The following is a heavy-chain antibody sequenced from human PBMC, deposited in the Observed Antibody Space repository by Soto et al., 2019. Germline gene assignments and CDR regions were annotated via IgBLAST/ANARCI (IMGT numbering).Heavy chain of an antibody. CDR2: FFYTGST. CDR1: TGSSDSFY. Sequence: QVQLQVSGPGLVKPSATLSLSCTVSTGSSDSFYWSWIRQPPGKGLEWIGYFFYTGSTNHNPSLKGRGTISLDMSSSQFYLSLTSVTAADTAMYYCARSRDGYNLNPIDQWGQGLLGTVSS. V-gene: IGHV4-59*01. J-gene: IGHJ4*02. D-gene: IGHD5-12*01. CDR3: ARSRDGYNLNPIDQ.